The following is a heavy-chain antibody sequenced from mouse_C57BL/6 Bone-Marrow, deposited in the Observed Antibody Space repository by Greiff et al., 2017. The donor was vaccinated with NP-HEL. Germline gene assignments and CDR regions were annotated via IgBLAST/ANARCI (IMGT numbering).Heavy chain of an antibody. D-gene: IGHD3-2*02. V-gene: IGHV1-81*01. CDR3: ARDSSVPYYLDY. CDR2: IYPRSGNT. J-gene: IGHJ2*01. CDR1: GYTFTSYG. Sequence: VQLQQSGAELARPGASVKLSCKASGYTFTSYGISWVKQRTGQGLEWIGEIYPRSGNTYYNEKFKGKATLTADKSSSTAYMELRSLTSEDSAVYFCARDSSVPYYLDYWGQGTTLTVSS.